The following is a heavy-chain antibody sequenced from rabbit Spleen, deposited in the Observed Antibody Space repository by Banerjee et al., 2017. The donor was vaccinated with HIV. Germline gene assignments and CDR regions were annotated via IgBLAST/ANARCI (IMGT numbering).Heavy chain of an antibody. CDR2: IDTGSSGFT. V-gene: IGHV1S40*01. CDR1: GVSFSSSSY. CDR3: ARDTSSSFSSYGMDL. D-gene: IGHD1-1*01. Sequence: QQLVESGGDLVKPGASLTLTCTASGVSFSSSSYMCWVRQAPGKGLEWIACIDTGSSGFTYFATWAKGRFTCSKTSSTTVTLQMTSLTAADTATYFCARDTSSSFSSYGMDLWGPGTLVTVS. J-gene: IGHJ6*01.